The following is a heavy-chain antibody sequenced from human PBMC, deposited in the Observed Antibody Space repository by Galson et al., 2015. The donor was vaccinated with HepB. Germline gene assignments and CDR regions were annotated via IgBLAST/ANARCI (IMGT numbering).Heavy chain of an antibody. CDR2: ISYDGSNE. CDR3: ARASRAGSYNPPLFYYYGMDV. Sequence: SLRLSCAASGFTYSNYLMHWVRQTPGKGLEWVAAISYDGSNEYYADSVKGRFSICRDNSKDTLSLQMNSLRAEDTAVYYCARASRAGSYNPPLFYYYGMDVWGQGTTVTVSS. D-gene: IGHD3-9*01. V-gene: IGHV3-30*04. J-gene: IGHJ6*02. CDR1: GFTYSNYL.